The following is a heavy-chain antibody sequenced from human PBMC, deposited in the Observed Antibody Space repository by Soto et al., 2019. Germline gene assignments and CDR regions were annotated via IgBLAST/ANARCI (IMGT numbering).Heavy chain of an antibody. CDR2: IYHSGST. CDR1: GGSFTGYY. J-gene: IGHJ5*02. Sequence: PAETMSLTCSVYGGSFTGYYWTWIRQTPGKGLEWIGYIYHSGSTYYNPSLKSRVTISVDRSKNQFSLKLSSVTAADTAVYYCARVPSPWGQGTLVTVSS. CDR3: ARVPSP. V-gene: IGHV4-34*01.